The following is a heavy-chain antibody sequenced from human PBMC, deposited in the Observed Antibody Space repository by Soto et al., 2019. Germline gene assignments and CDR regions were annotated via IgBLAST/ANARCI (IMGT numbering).Heavy chain of an antibody. CDR3: ASRHTSSLSALDY. J-gene: IGHJ4*02. CDR1: GFTLSTYA. Sequence: PGGSLRLSCVASGFTLSTYAMSWVRQAPGKGLEWVSAITGSGGSTYYADSVKGRFTITRDNSKNTLFLQMNSLRVEDTAVYYCASRHTSSLSALDYWGQGTQVTVSS. V-gene: IGHV3-23*01. D-gene: IGHD6-13*01. CDR2: ITGSGGST.